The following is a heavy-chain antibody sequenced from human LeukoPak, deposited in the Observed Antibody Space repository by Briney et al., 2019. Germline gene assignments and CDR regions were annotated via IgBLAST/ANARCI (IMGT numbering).Heavy chain of an antibody. J-gene: IGHJ5*02. CDR2: ISSSSSYI. Sequence: TGGSLRLSCAASGFTFSTYSMNWVRQAPGKGLVWVSSISSSSSYIYYADSVKGRFTISRDNAKNSLYLQMNSLRAEDTAVYYCARDYDSSSWYEGSWFDPWGQGTLVTVSS. D-gene: IGHD6-13*01. V-gene: IGHV3-21*01. CDR3: ARDYDSSSWYEGSWFDP. CDR1: GFTFSTYS.